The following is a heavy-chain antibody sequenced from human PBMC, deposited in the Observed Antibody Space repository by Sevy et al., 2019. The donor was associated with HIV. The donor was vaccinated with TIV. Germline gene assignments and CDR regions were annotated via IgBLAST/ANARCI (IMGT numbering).Heavy chain of an antibody. D-gene: IGHD6-13*01. CDR2: ISYDAGTK. CDR3: AKDPGATMAAAGDFDY. Sequence: GGSLRLSCAASGVIFSSDGMHWVRQAPGKGLEWVAIISYDAGTKYYAESMKGRFTISRDNSKNTLYLEMNSLRAEDTAVYYCAKDPGATMAAAGDFDYWGQGTLVTVSS. V-gene: IGHV3-30*18. CDR1: GVIFSSDG. J-gene: IGHJ4*02.